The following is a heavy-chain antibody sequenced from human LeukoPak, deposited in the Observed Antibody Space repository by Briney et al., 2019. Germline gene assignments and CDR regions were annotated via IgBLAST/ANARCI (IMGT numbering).Heavy chain of an antibody. CDR2: INPNGVGT. Sequence: EGSVKVSCKASGYTFTAYDMHWVRQAPGQGLEWMASINPNGVGTHYAQKFQGRVTMTRDTSISTAFLELSRLRSEDTAVYYCSRRCPTIVVVQALILPSVYSGQGDLVTVS. D-gene: IGHD2-2*01. CDR3: SRRCPTIVVVQALILPSVY. V-gene: IGHV1-2*02. J-gene: IGHJ4*02. CDR1: GYTFTAYD.